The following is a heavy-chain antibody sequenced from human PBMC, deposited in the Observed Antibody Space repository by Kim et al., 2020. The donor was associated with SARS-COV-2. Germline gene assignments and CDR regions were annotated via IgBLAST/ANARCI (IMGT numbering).Heavy chain of an antibody. CDR2: ISSSSSYI. Sequence: GGSLRLSCAASGFTFSSYSMNWVRQAPGKGLEWVSSISSSSSYIYYADSVKGRFTISRDNAKNSLYLQMNSLRAEDTAVYYCAREEVYDILTGYFPYLYFDLWGRGTLVTVSS. D-gene: IGHD3-9*01. CDR3: AREEVYDILTGYFPYLYFDL. V-gene: IGHV3-21*01. J-gene: IGHJ2*01. CDR1: GFTFSSYS.